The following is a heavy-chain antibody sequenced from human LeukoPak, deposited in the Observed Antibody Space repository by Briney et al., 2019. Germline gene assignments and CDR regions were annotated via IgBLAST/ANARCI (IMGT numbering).Heavy chain of an antibody. V-gene: IGHV3-23*01. CDR3: AREMTATWYFDI. Sequence: AGGSLRLTCAASGFTFSSYAMSWVRQAPGKGLEWVSAISGSGGSTYYADSVKGRFTISRDNSKNTLYLQMNSLRAEDTALYYCAREMTATWYFDIWGRGTLVTVSS. CDR2: ISGSGGST. CDR1: GFTFSSYA. J-gene: IGHJ2*01.